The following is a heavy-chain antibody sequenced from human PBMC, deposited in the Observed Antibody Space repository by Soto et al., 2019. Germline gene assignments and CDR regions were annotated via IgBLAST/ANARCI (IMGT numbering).Heavy chain of an antibody. CDR2: ISSSSSYI. D-gene: IGHD3-22*01. CDR3: ARVPRSGSSGYYIDY. Sequence: EVQLVESGGGLVKPGGSLRLSCAASGFTFSSYSMNWVRQAPGKGLEWVSSISSSSSYIYYADSAKGRFTISRDNAKNSLYLQMNSLRAEDTAMYYCARVPRSGSSGYYIDYWGQGTLVTVSS. V-gene: IGHV3-21*01. J-gene: IGHJ4*02. CDR1: GFTFSSYS.